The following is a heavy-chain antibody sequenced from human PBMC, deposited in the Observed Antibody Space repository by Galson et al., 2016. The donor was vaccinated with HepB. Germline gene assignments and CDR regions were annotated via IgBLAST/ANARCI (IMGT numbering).Heavy chain of an antibody. V-gene: IGHV1-24*01. CDR3: ATDTGRLYFGDHRGGGAY. D-gene: IGHD2/OR15-2a*01. CDR2: FNPEDAGS. Sequence: SVKVSCKVSRNIRSEMIILWVRQAPERGLEWLGGFNPEDAGSIYAQRFQGRFTMTEDTSTNTAYMELSRLRREDTAVYYCATDTGRLYFGDHRGGGAYWGQGTLVAVSS. J-gene: IGHJ4*02. CDR1: RNIRSEMI.